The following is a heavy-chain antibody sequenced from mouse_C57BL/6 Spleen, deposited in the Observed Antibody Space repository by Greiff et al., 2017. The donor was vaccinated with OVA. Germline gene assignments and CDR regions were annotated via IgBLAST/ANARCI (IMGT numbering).Heavy chain of an antibody. CDR2: ISDGGSYT. V-gene: IGHV5-4*01. D-gene: IGHD4-1*01. Sequence: EVQLVESGGGLVKPGGSLKLSCAASGFTFSSYAMSWVRQTPEKRLEWVATISDGGSYTYYPDNVKGRFTISRDNAKNNLYLQMSHLKSEDTAMYYCARGEANWAWFAYWGQGTLVTVSA. J-gene: IGHJ3*01. CDR1: GFTFSSYA. CDR3: ARGEANWAWFAY.